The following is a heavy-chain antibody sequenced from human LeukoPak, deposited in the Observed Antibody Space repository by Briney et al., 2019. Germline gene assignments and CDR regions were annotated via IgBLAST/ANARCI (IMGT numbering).Heavy chain of an antibody. V-gene: IGHV4-31*03. D-gene: IGHD3-3*01. CDR1: GGSNNSGGYW. CDR2: IYYSGSI. J-gene: IGHJ2*01. CDR3: AMAIVTPSGYVWYFDL. Sequence: SQTLSLTCTVSGGSNNSGGYWWSWIRQYPGKGLEWIGYIYYSGSIYYNPSLRSRVTMSVDTSQNQYSLKLHSVTAADTAVYYCAMAIVTPSGYVWYFDLWGRGTLVTVSS.